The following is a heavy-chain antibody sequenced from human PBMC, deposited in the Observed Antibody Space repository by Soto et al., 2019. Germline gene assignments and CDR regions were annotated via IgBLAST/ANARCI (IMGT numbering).Heavy chain of an antibody. J-gene: IGHJ5*01. CDR3: ARRGSSSWFGY. CDR1: GGSISSSSYY. D-gene: IGHD6-13*01. CDR2: IYYSGST. V-gene: IGHV4-39*01. Sequence: QLQLQESGPGLVKPSETLSLPCTVSGGSISSSSYYWAWIRQPPGKGLEWIGNIYYSGSTYYNPSLKSRVTISVDTSKNQFSLKLSSVTAADTAVYYCARRGSSSWFGYWGQVTLVTVSS.